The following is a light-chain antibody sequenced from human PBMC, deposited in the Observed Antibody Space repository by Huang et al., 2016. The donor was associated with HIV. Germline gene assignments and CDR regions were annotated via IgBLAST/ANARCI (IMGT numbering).Light chain of an antibody. Sequence: DIQMTQSPSSLSASVGDRVTITCQASQDINKYLNWYHQKPGKAPKLLIYDASNLETGVPSRFSGSGSGTEFTFAISSLQPEDIATYYCLQYDSLPYTFGQGTKLEI. CDR3: LQYDSLPYT. J-gene: IGKJ2*01. V-gene: IGKV1-33*01. CDR2: DAS. CDR1: QDINKY.